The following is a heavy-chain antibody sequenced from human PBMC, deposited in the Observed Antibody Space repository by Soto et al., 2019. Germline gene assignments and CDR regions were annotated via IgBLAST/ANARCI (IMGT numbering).Heavy chain of an antibody. CDR3: AKLGKSGYSSSWYNY. V-gene: IGHV3-23*01. CDR1: GFTFSSYA. CDR2: ISGSGGST. D-gene: IGHD6-13*01. J-gene: IGHJ4*02. Sequence: EVQLLESGGGLVQPGGSLRLSCAASGFTFSSYAMSWVRQAPGKGLEWVSAISGSGGSTYYADSVKGRFTISRDNSKTTMDQQMNSLRAEDTAVYYCAKLGKSGYSSSWYNYWGQGTLVTVSS.